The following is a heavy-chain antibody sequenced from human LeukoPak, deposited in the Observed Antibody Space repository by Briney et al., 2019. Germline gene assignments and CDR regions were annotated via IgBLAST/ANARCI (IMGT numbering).Heavy chain of an antibody. V-gene: IGHV4-59*06. CDR1: GGSISNYY. J-gene: IGHJ4*02. Sequence: SETLSLTCTVSGGSISNYYWSWIRQHPGKGLEWIGYIYYSGSAYYNPSLKSRVTISVDTSENQFSLKLSSVTAADTAVYYCARVNYGSATKEDYWGQGTLVTVSS. D-gene: IGHD3-10*01. CDR3: ARVNYGSATKEDY. CDR2: IYYSGSA.